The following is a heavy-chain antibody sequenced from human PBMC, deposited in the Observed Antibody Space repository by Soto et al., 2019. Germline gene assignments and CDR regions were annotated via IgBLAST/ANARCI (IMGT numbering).Heavy chain of an antibody. CDR1: GYIFPSYG. D-gene: IGHD6-19*01. CDR3: ARDGIAVAGTRNPFDP. V-gene: IGHV1-18*01. Sequence: ASVQVSCKASGYIFPSYGINWVRQAPGPGLERMGWISAYNSNTNYAQNFQGRVTMTTDTSTSTAYMELRNLRSDDTAMYYCARDGIAVAGTRNPFDPWGQGTLVTVSS. CDR2: ISAYNSNT. J-gene: IGHJ5*02.